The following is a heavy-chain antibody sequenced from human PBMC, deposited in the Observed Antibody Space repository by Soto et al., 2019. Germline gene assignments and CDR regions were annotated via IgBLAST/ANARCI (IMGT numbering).Heavy chain of an antibody. V-gene: IGHV3-21*01. Sequence: GGSLRLSCAASGFTFSSYSMNWVRQAPGKGLEWVSSISSSSSYIYYADSVKGRYTISRDNAKNSVYLQMNSLRAEDTAVYYCARARRTTGHAFDIWGQGTMVTVSS. CDR2: ISSSSSYI. CDR3: ARARRTTGHAFDI. J-gene: IGHJ3*02. CDR1: GFTFSSYS. D-gene: IGHD4-17*01.